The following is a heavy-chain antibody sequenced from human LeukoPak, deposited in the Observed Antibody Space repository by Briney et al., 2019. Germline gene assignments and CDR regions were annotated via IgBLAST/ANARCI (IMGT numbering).Heavy chain of an antibody. J-gene: IGHJ4*02. D-gene: IGHD6-19*01. CDR1: GGSISSGGYS. CDR3: ARGDSIAVAGTIDYFDY. Sequence: SETLSLTCAVSGGSISSGGYSWSWIRQPPGKGLEWIGYIYHSGSTYYNPSLKSRVTISVDRSENQFSLKLSSVTAADTAVYYCARGDSIAVAGTIDYFDYWGQGTLVTVSS. V-gene: IGHV4-30-2*01. CDR2: IYHSGST.